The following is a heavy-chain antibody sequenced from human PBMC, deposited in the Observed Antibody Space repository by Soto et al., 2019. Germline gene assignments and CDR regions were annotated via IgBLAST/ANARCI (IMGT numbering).Heavy chain of an antibody. V-gene: IGHV3-23*01. J-gene: IGHJ4*02. Sequence: EVQLLESGGGLVQPGGSLRLSCAASGFTFSSYAMSWVRQAPGKGLEWVSAISDSGDSTYYADSVKGRFTFSRDNSKNTLYLQMNSLRAEDTAVYYCAKEGPYYDILTGLDYWGQGTLVTVSS. CDR3: AKEGPYYDILTGLDY. CDR2: ISDSGDST. D-gene: IGHD3-9*01. CDR1: GFTFSSYA.